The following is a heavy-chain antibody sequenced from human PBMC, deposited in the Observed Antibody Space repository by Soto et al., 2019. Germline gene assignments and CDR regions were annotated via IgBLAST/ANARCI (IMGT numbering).Heavy chain of an antibody. Sequence: SVKVSCNASGGTFSSYAISWVRQAPGQGLEWMGGIIPIFGTANYAQKFQGRVTITADESTSTAYMELSSQRSEDTAVYYCARGRSIATISAYYYYCMDVWGQGTTVTVSS. CDR2: IIPIFGTA. CDR3: ARGRSIATISAYYYYCMDV. D-gene: IGHD5-12*01. J-gene: IGHJ6*02. V-gene: IGHV1-69*13. CDR1: GGTFSSYA.